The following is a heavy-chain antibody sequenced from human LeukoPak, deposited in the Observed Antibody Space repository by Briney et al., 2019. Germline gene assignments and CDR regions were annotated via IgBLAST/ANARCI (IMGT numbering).Heavy chain of an antibody. J-gene: IGHJ5*02. V-gene: IGHV1-8*03. Sequence: ASVKVSCEASGYTFTSYDINWVRQATGQGLEWMGWMNPNSGNTGYAQKFQGRVTITRNTSISTAYMELSSLRSEDTAVYYCARHYYYDSSGYPIPGNWFDPWGQGTLVTVSP. CDR1: GYTFTSYD. CDR3: ARHYYYDSSGYPIPGNWFDP. D-gene: IGHD3-22*01. CDR2: MNPNSGNT.